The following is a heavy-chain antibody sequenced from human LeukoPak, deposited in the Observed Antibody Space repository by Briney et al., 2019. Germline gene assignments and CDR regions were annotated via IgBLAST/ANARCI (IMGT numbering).Heavy chain of an antibody. D-gene: IGHD1-26*01. CDR1: GFTFSSYA. CDR3: ARGRWELLTGVDY. V-gene: IGHV3-30-3*01. Sequence: GGSPRLSCAASGFTFSSYAMHWVRQAPGKGLEWVAVISYDGSNKYYADSVKGRFTISRDNSKNTLYLQMNSLRAEDTAVYYCARGRWELLTGVDYWGQGTLVTVSS. J-gene: IGHJ4*02. CDR2: ISYDGSNK.